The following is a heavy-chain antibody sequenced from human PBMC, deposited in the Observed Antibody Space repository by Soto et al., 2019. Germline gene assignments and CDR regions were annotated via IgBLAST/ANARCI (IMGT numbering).Heavy chain of an antibody. CDR1: GGSFSGYY. J-gene: IGHJ5*02. D-gene: IGHD2-15*01. CDR2: INHSGST. Sequence: SETLSLTCAVYGGSFSGYYWSWIRQPPGKGLEWIGEINHSGSTNYNPSLKSRVTISVDTSKNQFSLKLSSVTAADTAVYYCARNSLIVVVVAANWFDPWGQGTLVT. CDR3: ARNSLIVVVVAANWFDP. V-gene: IGHV4-34*01.